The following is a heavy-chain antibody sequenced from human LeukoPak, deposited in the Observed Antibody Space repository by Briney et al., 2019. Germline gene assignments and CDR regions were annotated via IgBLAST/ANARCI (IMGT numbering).Heavy chain of an antibody. J-gene: IGHJ5*02. CDR2: INPNSGGT. D-gene: IGHD3-3*01. CDR1: GYTFAGYY. V-gene: IGHV1-2*06. CDR3: ARARVRSLEWLSWFDP. Sequence: ASVKVSCKASGYTFAGYYMHWVRQAPGQGLEWMGRINPNSGGTNYAQKFQGRVTMTRDTSISTAYMELSRLRSDDTAVYYCARARVRSLEWLSWFDPWGQGTLVTVSS.